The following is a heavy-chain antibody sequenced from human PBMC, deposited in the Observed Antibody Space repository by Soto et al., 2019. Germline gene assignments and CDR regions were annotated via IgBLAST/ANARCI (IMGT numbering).Heavy chain of an antibody. Sequence: ASMKGSSMASGYSFTDHDINWVLHAPGHAPAYMGWFRPNSGETKYVERFQGRVTMTRATSIRTACLELRRLTSDDTAVYYWARDLPRQSWKWFDPWGQGTRVIVCS. CDR1: GYSFTDHD. J-gene: IGHJ5*02. V-gene: IGHV1-2*02. CDR3: ARDLPRQSWKWFDP. D-gene: IGHD1-1*01. CDR2: FRPNSGET.